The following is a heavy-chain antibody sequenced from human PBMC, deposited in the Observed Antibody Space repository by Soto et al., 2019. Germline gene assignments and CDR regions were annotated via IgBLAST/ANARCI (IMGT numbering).Heavy chain of an antibody. D-gene: IGHD6-13*01. J-gene: IGHJ5*02. CDR3: ARGFSSSWYKELSWFDP. CDR1: GFTFSSYG. V-gene: IGHV3-33*01. CDR2: IWYDGSNK. Sequence: GGSLRLSCAASGFTFSSYGMHWVRQAPGKGLEWVAVIWYDGSNKYYADSVKGRFTISRDNSKNTLYLQMNSLRAEDTAVYYCARGFSSSWYKELSWFDPWGQGTLVTVSS.